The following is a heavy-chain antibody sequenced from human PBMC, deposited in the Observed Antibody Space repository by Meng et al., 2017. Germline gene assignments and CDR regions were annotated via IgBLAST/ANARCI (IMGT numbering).Heavy chain of an antibody. CDR3: ATRGNPYLNC. CDR1: GYTLSSDG. J-gene: IGHJ4*02. CDR2: INVYSGIT. Sequence: QGQLVQSGAVVKKPGASVKVSCDTSGYTLSSDGFAWVWQTPEQGLEWLGWINVYSGITNYAQKFQGRVTMTTDTSTRTGYMELTSLTSDDTATYYCATRGNPYLNCWGQGTLVTVSS. V-gene: IGHV1-18*01.